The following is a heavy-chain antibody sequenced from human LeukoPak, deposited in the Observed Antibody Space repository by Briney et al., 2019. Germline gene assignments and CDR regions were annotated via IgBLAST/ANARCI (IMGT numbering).Heavy chain of an antibody. J-gene: IGHJ2*01. CDR2: ISYDGSNK. Sequence: GRSLRLSCVASGFTFSSYGMHWVRQAPGKGLEWVAVISYDGSNKYYAASVKGRFTISRDNSKNTLYLQMNSLRAEDTAVYYCAKDGSITMVRGVRFYWYFDLWGRGTLVTVSS. D-gene: IGHD3-10*01. CDR1: GFTFSSYG. V-gene: IGHV3-30*18. CDR3: AKDGSITMVRGVRFYWYFDL.